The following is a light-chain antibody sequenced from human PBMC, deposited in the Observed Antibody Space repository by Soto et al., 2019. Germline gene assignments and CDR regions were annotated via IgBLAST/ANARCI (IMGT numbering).Light chain of an antibody. CDR2: GAS. J-gene: IGKJ2*01. V-gene: IGKV3-20*01. CDR1: QSVSRNN. Sequence: EIVVTQSPGTLSLSPGERGTLSCRASQSVSRNNLAWYQQRPGQPPRLFIYGASSRAPGIPDRFSGSGSGTDFTLTISRLEPEDSAVYFCQQYDRPPYSFGQGTKVDIK. CDR3: QQYDRPPYS.